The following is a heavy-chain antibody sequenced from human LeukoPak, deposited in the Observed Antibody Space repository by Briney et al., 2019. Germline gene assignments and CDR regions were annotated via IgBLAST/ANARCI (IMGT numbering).Heavy chain of an antibody. J-gene: IGHJ4*02. CDR3: ARDASYGSNWYQFYFDY. D-gene: IGHD6-13*01. CDR2: ISTTSSDI. CDR1: GFTFSGYE. Sequence: PGGSLRLSCAASGFTFSGYEMNWVRQAPGKGLEWVSYISTTSSDIYYADSVKGRFTVSRDNAKNSLYLQMNSLGAEDTAVYYCARDASYGSNWYQFYFDYWGQGSLVTVSS. V-gene: IGHV3-48*03.